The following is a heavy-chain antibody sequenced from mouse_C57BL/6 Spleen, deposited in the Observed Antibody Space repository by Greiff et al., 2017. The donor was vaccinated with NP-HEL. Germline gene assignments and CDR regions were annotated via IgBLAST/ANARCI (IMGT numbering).Heavy chain of an antibody. CDR2: IYPGSGST. D-gene: IGHD2-3*01. V-gene: IGHV1-55*01. CDR1: GYTFTSYW. J-gene: IGHJ1*03. CDR3: ARGGYYDWYFDV. Sequence: VQLQQPGAELVKPGASVKMSCKASGYTFTSYWITWVKQRPGQGLEWIGDIYPGSGSTNYNEKFKSKATLTVDTSSSTAYMQLSSLTSEDSAVYYCARGGYYDWYFDVWGTGTTVTVSS.